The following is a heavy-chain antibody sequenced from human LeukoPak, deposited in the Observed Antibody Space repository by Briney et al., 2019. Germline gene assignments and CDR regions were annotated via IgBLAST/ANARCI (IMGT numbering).Heavy chain of an antibody. J-gene: IGHJ2*01. CDR1: GFTFSSYA. Sequence: GGSLRLSCAASGFTFSSYAMSWVRQAPGKGLEWVSAISGSGGSTYYADSVKGRFTISRDNSRNTLYLQMNSLRAGDTAVYYCAKTTYYDSSAVLGNWYFDLWGRGTLVTVSS. CDR3: AKTTYYDSSAVLGNWYFDL. D-gene: IGHD3-22*01. CDR2: ISGSGGST. V-gene: IGHV3-23*01.